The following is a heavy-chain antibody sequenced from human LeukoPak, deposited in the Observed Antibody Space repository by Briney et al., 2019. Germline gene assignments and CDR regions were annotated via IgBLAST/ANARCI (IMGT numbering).Heavy chain of an antibody. CDR1: GFTFSSYA. CDR3: ARGALELYYYGSGSYLYTYSFDY. J-gene: IGHJ4*02. Sequence: GGSLRLSCAASGFTFSSYAMHWVRQAPGKGLEYVPAISSNGGSTYYANSVKGRFTISRDNSKNTLYLQMGGLRAEDMAVYYCARGALELYYYGSGSYLYTYSFDYWGQGTLVTVSS. D-gene: IGHD3-10*01. V-gene: IGHV3-64*01. CDR2: ISSNGGST.